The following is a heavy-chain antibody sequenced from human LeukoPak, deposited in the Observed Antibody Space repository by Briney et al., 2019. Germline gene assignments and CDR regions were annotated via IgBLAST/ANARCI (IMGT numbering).Heavy chain of an antibody. CDR2: ISYDGTIK. J-gene: IGHJ4*02. Sequence: GRSLRLSCAASGFAFTTYAMHWVRQAPGRGLEWVAVISYDGTIKYYADSVKGRFTISRDNSKNTLYLQMNSLRAEDTAVYYCAKTPVATIRYFDYWGQGTLVTVSS. CDR1: GFAFTTYA. CDR3: AKTPVATIRYFDY. V-gene: IGHV3-30*18. D-gene: IGHD5-12*01.